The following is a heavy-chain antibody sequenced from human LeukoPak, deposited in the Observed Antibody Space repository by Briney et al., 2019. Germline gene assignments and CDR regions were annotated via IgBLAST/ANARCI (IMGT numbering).Heavy chain of an antibody. CDR2: INHSGST. CDR3: ARFRGNDYWGGYYTSWFDP. J-gene: IGHJ5*02. V-gene: IGHV4-34*01. D-gene: IGHD3-3*01. CDR1: GGSFSGYY. Sequence: SETLSLTCVVYGGSFSGYYWSWIRQPPGKGLEWIGEINHSGSTNYNPSVKSRVTMSVDTSKNQFSLRLSSVTAADTAVYYCARFRGNDYWGGYYTSWFDPWGQGTPVTVSS.